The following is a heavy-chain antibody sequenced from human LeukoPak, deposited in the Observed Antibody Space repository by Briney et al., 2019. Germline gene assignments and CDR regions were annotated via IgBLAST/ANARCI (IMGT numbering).Heavy chain of an antibody. CDR1: GYTFTSYY. J-gene: IGHJ6*03. CDR3: ARDLVDSRGYYLYYYYYYMDV. CDR2: INPNGGST. V-gene: IGHV1-46*01. Sequence: GASVKVSCKASGYTFTSYYMHWVRQAPGQGLEWMGIINPNGGSTSYAQKFQGRVTMTRDTSTSTVYMELSSLRSEDTAVYYCARDLVDSRGYYLYYYYYYMDVWGKGTTVTVSS. D-gene: IGHD3-22*01.